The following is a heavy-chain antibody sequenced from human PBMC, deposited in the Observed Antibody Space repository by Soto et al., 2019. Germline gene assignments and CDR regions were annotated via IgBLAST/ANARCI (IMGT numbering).Heavy chain of an antibody. CDR3: AKVVSGYDFAHDAFDI. J-gene: IGHJ3*02. D-gene: IGHD5-12*01. Sequence: EVQLLESGGGLVQPGGSLRLSCAASGFTFSSYAMSWVRQAPGKGLEWVSAISGSGGSTYYADSVKGRFTISRDNXKXRLYLQMNSLRAEDTAVYYCAKVVSGYDFAHDAFDIWGQGTMVTVSS. CDR2: ISGSGGST. V-gene: IGHV3-23*01. CDR1: GFTFSSYA.